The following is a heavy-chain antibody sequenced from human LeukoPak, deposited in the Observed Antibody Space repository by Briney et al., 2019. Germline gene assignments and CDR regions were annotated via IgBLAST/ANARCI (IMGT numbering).Heavy chain of an antibody. D-gene: IGHD1-26*01. V-gene: IGHV4-39*01. Sequence: SETLSLTCTVSGGSISSNIYYWGWFRQPPGKGLEWIGTIYYSGSTYYNPSLKSRVTISVDTSKNQFSLKLSSVTAADTAVYYCARRSYSGWLDPWGQGTLVTVSS. CDR1: GGSISSNIYY. CDR2: IYYSGST. CDR3: ARRSYSGWLDP. J-gene: IGHJ5*02.